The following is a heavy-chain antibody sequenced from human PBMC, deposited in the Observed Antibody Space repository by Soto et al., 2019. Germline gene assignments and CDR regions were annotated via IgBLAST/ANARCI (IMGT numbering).Heavy chain of an antibody. CDR1: GFTFSSYG. V-gene: IGHV3-30*18. J-gene: IGHJ4*02. Sequence: SLRLSCAASGFTFSSYGMHWVRQAPGKGLEWVAVISYDGSNKYYADSVKGRFTISRDNSKNTLYLQMNSLRAEDTAVYYCAKDRIRAAAGTGPFDYWGQGTLVTVSS. D-gene: IGHD6-13*01. CDR2: ISYDGSNK. CDR3: AKDRIRAAAGTGPFDY.